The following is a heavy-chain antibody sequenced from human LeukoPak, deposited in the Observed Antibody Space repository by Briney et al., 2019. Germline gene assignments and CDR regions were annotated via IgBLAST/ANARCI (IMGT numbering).Heavy chain of an antibody. D-gene: IGHD3-22*01. CDR1: GGTFSSYA. J-gene: IGHJ3*02. CDR2: INTNTGNP. Sequence: ASVKVSCKASGGTFSSYAISWVRQAPGQGLEWMGWINTNTGNPTYAQGFTGRFVFSLDTSVSTAYLQISSLKAEDTAVYYCARTQYDSSGYYVLDAFDIWGQGTMVTVSS. CDR3: ARTQYDSSGYYVLDAFDI. V-gene: IGHV7-4-1*02.